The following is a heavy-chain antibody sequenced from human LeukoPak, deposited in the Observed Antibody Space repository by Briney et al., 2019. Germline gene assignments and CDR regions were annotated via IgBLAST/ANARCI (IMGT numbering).Heavy chain of an antibody. CDR2: IYTSGST. V-gene: IGHV4-4*07. CDR3: ARESQQPLTWIQLWYGMDV. J-gene: IGHJ6*02. CDR1: GGSISSYY. D-gene: IGHD5-18*01. Sequence: SETLSLTCTVSGGSISSYYWSWIRQPAGKGLEWIGRIYTSGSTNYNPSLKSRVTMSVDTSKNQFYLKLSSVTAADTAVYYCARESQQPLTWIQLWYGMDVWGQGTTVTVSS.